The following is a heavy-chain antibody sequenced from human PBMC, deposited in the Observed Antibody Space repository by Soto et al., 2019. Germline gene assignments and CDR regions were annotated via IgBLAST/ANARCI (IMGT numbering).Heavy chain of an antibody. CDR3: VRHGAYFDY. V-gene: IGHV5-51*01. J-gene: IGHJ4*02. Sequence: GESLKISCKGSGYSFTTYWIGWVRQIPGKGLEWMGIIYPGDSDTRYSPSFQGQVTISADKSINTAYLQWSSLQASDTAMYFCVRHGAYFDYWGQGTLVTVSS. D-gene: IGHD3-16*01. CDR1: GYSFTTYW. CDR2: IYPGDSDT.